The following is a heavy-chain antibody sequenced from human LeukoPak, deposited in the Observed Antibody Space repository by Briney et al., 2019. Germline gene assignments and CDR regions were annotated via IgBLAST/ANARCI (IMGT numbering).Heavy chain of an antibody. D-gene: IGHD6-6*01. CDR2: ISGSGGST. CDR3: AKDPIAARPRGYYFDY. J-gene: IGHJ4*02. V-gene: IGHV3-23*01. Sequence: GGSLRLSCAASGFTFSSYAMSWVRQAPGKGLEWVSAISGSGGSTYYADSVKGRFTISRDNSKNTLYLQMNSLRAEGTAVYYCAKDPIAARPRGYYFDYWGQGTLVTVSS. CDR1: GFTFSSYA.